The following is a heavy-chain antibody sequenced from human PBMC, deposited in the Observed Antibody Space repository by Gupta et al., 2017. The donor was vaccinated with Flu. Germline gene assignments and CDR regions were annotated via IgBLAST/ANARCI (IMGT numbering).Heavy chain of an antibody. CDR1: GFTFTSYE. J-gene: IGHJ4*02. CDR2: IRSTSSTI. D-gene: IGHD4-23*01. Sequence: EVQLVESGGGLVQPGGSLRLSCAASGFTFTSYEMTWVRQEPGKGLEWVSYIRSTSSTIYYADSVQGRFTISRDNAKNSLYLQMNSLRAEDTAVYVCTTVSLTVAFLFDYWGQGTLVTVSS. V-gene: IGHV3-48*03. CDR3: TTVSLTVAFLFDY.